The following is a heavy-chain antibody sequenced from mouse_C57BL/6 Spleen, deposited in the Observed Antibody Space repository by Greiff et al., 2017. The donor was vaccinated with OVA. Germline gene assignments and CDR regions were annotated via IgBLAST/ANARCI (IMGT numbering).Heavy chain of an antibody. J-gene: IGHJ4*01. D-gene: IGHD1-1*01. V-gene: IGHV1-50*01. Sequence: VQLQQSGAELVKPGASVKLSCKASGYTFTSYWMQWVKQRPGQGLEWIGEIDPSDSYTNYNQKFKGKATLTVDTSSSTAYMQLSSLTSEDSAVYYCARRSKNAMDYWGQGTSVTVSS. CDR3: ARRSKNAMDY. CDR2: IDPSDSYT. CDR1: GYTFTSYW.